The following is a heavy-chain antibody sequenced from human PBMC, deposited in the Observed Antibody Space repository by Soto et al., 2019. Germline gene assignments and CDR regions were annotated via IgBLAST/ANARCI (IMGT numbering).Heavy chain of an antibody. V-gene: IGHV3-7*03. CDR1: GLTLTGHW. J-gene: IGHJ4*02. D-gene: IGHD2-21*02. CDR3: TSRPSGMTFHAVFDF. CDR2: RKPDGSET. Sequence: HPGVSLRLSGAACGLTLTGHWMTLVRQTPGGGLQWLAARKPDGSETFYVDSVKGRFIISIDHARTSLFLQMDSRSAEHTALYYSTSRPSGMTFHAVFDFWAQEILPTV.